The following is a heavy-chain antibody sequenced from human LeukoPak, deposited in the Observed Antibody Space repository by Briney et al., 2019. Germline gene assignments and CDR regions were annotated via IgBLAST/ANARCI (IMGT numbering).Heavy chain of an antibody. CDR3: ARAAPHPDQGDYEDYFDY. V-gene: IGHV3-13*01. CDR2: IDTAGDT. J-gene: IGHJ4*02. CDR1: GFTFSTYD. Sequence: PGGSLRLSCAASGFTFSTYDMHWVRQLTGKGLEWVSAIDTAGDTYYADSVKGRFTISRENAKNSLYLQMNSLRAGDTAVYYCARAAPHPDQGDYEDYFDYWGQGTLVTVSS. D-gene: IGHD4-17*01.